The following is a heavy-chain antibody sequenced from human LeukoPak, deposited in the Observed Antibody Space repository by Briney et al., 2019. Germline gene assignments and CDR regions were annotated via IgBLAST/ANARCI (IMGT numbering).Heavy chain of an antibody. Sequence: PGGSLRLSCTASGFTFRSYDMHWVRQATGKGLEWVSGIGTAGDTYYPGSVKGRFTISRENAKNSLYLQMNSLRAGDTAVYFCARSDWTRSFHIWGQGTMVTVSS. CDR3: ARSDWTRSFHI. J-gene: IGHJ3*02. D-gene: IGHD3-9*01. CDR1: GFTFRSYD. V-gene: IGHV3-13*01. CDR2: IGTAGDT.